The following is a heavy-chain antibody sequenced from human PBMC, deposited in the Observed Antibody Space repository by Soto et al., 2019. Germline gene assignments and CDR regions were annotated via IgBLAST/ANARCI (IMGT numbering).Heavy chain of an antibody. V-gene: IGHV4-31*03. D-gene: IGHD6-13*01. CDR3: AANLGKTHYFDF. CDR2: IYHTGST. CDR1: GDPVSSGSYY. Sequence: QVQLQESGPGLVQPSQTLSLTCSVSGDPVSSGSYYWTWVRQHPVKGLEWIGYIYHTGSTYYNPSLQSRLIMSIDTSKNQFSLHLYSVTAADTAVYCCAANLGKTHYFDFWGQGSLVAVSS. J-gene: IGHJ4*02.